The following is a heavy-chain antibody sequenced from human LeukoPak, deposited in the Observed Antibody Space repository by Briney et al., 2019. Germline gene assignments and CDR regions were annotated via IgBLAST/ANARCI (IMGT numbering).Heavy chain of an antibody. V-gene: IGHV1-3*01. CDR2: INAGNGNT. D-gene: IGHD3-16*01. J-gene: IGHJ6*02. CDR3: ARVLRGDYYYYYGIDV. Sequence: ASVKVSCKASGYTFTSYAMHWVRQAPGQRLEWMGWINAGNGNTKYSQKFQGRVTITRDTSASTAYMELSSLRSEDTAVYYCARVLRGDYYYYYGIDVWGQGTTVTVSS. CDR1: GYTFTSYA.